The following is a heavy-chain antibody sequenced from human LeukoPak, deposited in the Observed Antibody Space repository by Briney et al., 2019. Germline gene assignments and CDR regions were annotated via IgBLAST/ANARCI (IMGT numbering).Heavy chain of an antibody. CDR2: IHNSGTT. V-gene: IGHV4-34*01. CDR3: ARRYYYNLGSFPFDF. D-gene: IGHD3-10*01. J-gene: IGHJ4*02. CDR1: GGPFSGYF. Sequence: SETLSLTCAVSGGPFSGYFWRWIRQSSGEGLEWIGEIHNSGTTNYNPSLNSRVTISEDTSKHQFYLNLSSVTAADTAVYYCARRYYYNLGSFPFDFWGQGTLVTVSS.